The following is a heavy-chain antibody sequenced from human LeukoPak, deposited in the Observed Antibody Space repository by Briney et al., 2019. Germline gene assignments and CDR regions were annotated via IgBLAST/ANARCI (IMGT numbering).Heavy chain of an antibody. CDR1: GGSISSGGYY. CDR3: ARDNQYYYDSSGFLDY. V-gene: IGHV4-31*03. J-gene: IGHJ4*02. CDR2: IYYSGST. D-gene: IGHD3-22*01. Sequence: TLSLTCTVSGGSISSGGYYWSWIRQHPGKGLEWIGYIYYSGSTYYNPSLKSRVTISVDTSKNQFSLKLSSVTAADTAVYYCARDNQYYYDSSGFLDYWGQGTLVTVSS.